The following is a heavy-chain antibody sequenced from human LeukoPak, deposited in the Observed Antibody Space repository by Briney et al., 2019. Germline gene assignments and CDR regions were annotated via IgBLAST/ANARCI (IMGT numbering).Heavy chain of an antibody. CDR3: AKDYSGENEAFDI. CDR1: GFTFDDYA. D-gene: IGHD3-10*01. Sequence: PGGSLRLSCAASGFTFDDYAMHWVRQAPGKGLEWVSGISCNSGSIGYADSVKGRFTISRDNAKNSLYLQMNSLRAEGMALYYCAKDYSGENEAFDIWGQGTMVTVSS. CDR2: ISCNSGSI. V-gene: IGHV3-9*03. J-gene: IGHJ3*02.